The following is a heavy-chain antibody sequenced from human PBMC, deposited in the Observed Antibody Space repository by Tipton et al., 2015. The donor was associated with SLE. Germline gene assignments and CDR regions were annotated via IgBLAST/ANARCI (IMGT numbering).Heavy chain of an antibody. CDR2: MRHSGTT. CDR3: ARSGSDYDHYYYYMDV. V-gene: IGHV4-59*01. CDR1: GASISTYY. D-gene: IGHD5-12*01. Sequence: TLSLTCSVSGASISTYYWGWIRQAPGKGLEWVGCMRHSGTTNYNPSLKSRVTMSVDTSKNQLSLNLNSVTAADTAVYYCARSGSDYDHYYYYMDVWGKGTTVTVSS. J-gene: IGHJ6*03.